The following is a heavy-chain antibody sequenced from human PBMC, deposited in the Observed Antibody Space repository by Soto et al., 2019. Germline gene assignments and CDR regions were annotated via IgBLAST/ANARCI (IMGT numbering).Heavy chain of an antibody. CDR1: GGTFSSYA. D-gene: IGHD1-1*01. J-gene: IGHJ6*02. Sequence: QVQLVQSGAEVKKPGTSVKVSCKVSGGTFSSYAISWVRQAPGQGLEWMGEIISIFGTAMYAQKFQGRVTIIADESASTAYMELSGQRSDDTAVYYCARGGKERFRGSGMDVWGQGTTVTVSS. CDR3: ARGGKERFRGSGMDV. CDR2: IISIFGTA. V-gene: IGHV1-69*01.